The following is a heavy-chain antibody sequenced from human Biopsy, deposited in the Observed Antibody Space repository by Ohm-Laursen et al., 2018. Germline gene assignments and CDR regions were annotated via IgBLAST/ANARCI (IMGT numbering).Heavy chain of an antibody. J-gene: IGHJ6*02. CDR3: VRGVDYYDPYHYYALDV. CDR1: GESFNGYY. CDR2: INHSGRT. V-gene: IGHV4-34*01. Sequence: GTLSLTCPVYGESFNGYYWSWIRQTPGKGLEWIGEINHSGRTNYNPSLKSRFTISVDTSKNQFSLKVRSVTAADTAVYYCVRGVDYYDPYHYYALDVWGQGTTVTVSS. D-gene: IGHD3-22*01.